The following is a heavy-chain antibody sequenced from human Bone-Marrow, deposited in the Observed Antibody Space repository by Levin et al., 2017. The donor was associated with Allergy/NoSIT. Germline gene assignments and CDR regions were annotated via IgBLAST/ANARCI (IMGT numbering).Heavy chain of an antibody. V-gene: IGHV3-30*04. Sequence: SCVASGFTFNSYALHWVRQAPGKGLEWVAVISYDGTNKYYADSVKGRFTISRDNSKSTLYLQMNSLRAEDTAVFYCARDQYDSSGYYARIFASWGQGTLVTVSS. CDR3: ARDQYDSSGYYARIFAS. CDR1: GFTFNSYA. D-gene: IGHD3-22*01. CDR2: ISYDGTNK. J-gene: IGHJ4*02.